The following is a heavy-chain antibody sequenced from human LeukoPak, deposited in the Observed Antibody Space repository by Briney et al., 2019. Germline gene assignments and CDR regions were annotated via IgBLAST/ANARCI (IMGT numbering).Heavy chain of an antibody. J-gene: IGHJ4*02. CDR2: ISSSSSYI. V-gene: IGHV3-21*01. Sequence: GGSPRLSCAASGFTFSSYSMDWVRQAPGKGLEWVSSISSSSSYIYYADSVKGRFTISRDNSKNTLYLEMNSLRAEDTAVYYCAKDPSAADGPSFDYWGQGILVTVSS. D-gene: IGHD3/OR15-3a*01. CDR3: AKDPSAADGPSFDY. CDR1: GFTFSSYS.